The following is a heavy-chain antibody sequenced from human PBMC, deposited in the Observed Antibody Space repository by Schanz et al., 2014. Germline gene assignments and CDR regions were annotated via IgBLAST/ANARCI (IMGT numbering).Heavy chain of an antibody. Sequence: VQLLESGGGLVQLGGPLRLSCAASGFTFSNYWMSWVRQAPGKGLEWIGSTHSSGNTYYNPSLERRVTISVDTSKNQFPLGRGSVTAADTGVYYCAGLETGSGWYPPKYYYYGMDEWGQGTMVTVSS. V-gene: IGHV4-59*05. CDR1: GFTFSNYW. CDR3: AGLETGSGWYPPKYYYYGMDE. J-gene: IGHJ6*02. D-gene: IGHD6-19*01. CDR2: THSSGNT.